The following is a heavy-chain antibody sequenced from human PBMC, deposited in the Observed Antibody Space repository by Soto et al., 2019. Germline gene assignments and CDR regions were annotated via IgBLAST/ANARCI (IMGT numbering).Heavy chain of an antibody. J-gene: IGHJ4*02. D-gene: IGHD3-10*01. CDR1: GFTFSNYV. V-gene: IGHV3-23*01. Sequence: EVQLLESGGGLVQPGGSLRLSCAASGFTFSNYVMNWVRQAPGKGLEWVSGISGSGGNTYYADSVKGRFTISRDNSKNTLYLQMNSLRAEDAAVYYCGKDLGYFGSGTYSTFEYWGQGTLVTVSS. CDR2: ISGSGGNT. CDR3: GKDLGYFGSGTYSTFEY.